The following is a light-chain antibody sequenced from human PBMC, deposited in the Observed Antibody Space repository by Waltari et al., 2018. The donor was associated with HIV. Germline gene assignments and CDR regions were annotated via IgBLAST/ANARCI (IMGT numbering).Light chain of an antibody. V-gene: IGLV3-1*01. Sequence: SYELTQPPSVSVSPGQTATITCSGDLLGDRFVSWYQHRPGQSPVLVIYQDNKRPSLIPERFSGSNSGNTATLTIGGAQTMDEADYYCQAWDISTMVFGGGTKLTVL. CDR2: QDN. CDR1: LLGDRF. J-gene: IGLJ2*01. CDR3: QAWDISTMV.